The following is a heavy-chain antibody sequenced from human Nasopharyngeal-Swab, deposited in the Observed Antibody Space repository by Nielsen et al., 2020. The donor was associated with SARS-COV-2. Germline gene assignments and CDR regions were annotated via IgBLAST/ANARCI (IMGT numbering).Heavy chain of an antibody. CDR2: ITYSGIST. CDR1: GFTFSNYA. V-gene: IGHV3-23*01. J-gene: IGHJ4*02. CDR3: ARGVYVVVPAANGDY. Sequence: GESLKISCAASGFTFSNYAMNWVRQAPGKGLEWVSVITYSGISTYYADSVKGRFTIFRDNSKNTLYLQMNSLRAEDTAVYYCARGVYVVVPAANGDYWGQGTLVTVSS. D-gene: IGHD2-2*01.